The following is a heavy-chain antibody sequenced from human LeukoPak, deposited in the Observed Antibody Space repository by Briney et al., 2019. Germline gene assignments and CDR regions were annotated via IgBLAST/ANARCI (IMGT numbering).Heavy chain of an antibody. CDR3: ARDNSVRDEAWWFNP. J-gene: IGHJ5*02. CDR1: GFTFVNYG. D-gene: IGHD5-24*01. Sequence: GGSLRLSCAASGFTFVNYGLHWVRQAPGKALEWVAFISYNGNKKYGDSVKGRFTISRDNSKNTLYLQMNGLRPEDTAVYYCARDNSVRDEAWWFNPWGQGTLVTVSS. V-gene: IGHV3-30*03. CDR2: ISYNGNKK.